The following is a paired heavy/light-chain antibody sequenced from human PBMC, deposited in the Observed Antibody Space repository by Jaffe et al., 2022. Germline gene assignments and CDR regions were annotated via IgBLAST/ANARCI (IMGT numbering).Light chain of an antibody. CDR2: LTS. V-gene: IGKV1-39*01. CDR3: QQSYNNTLT. J-gene: IGKJ4*01. Sequence: DIQMTQSPSSLSASVGDRVTITCRASQSISSFLNWYQQKPGKAPRILIYLTSSLESGVPSRFSGSGSGTDFSLTISSLQPEDFATYYCQQSYNNTLTFGGGTKVEIK. CDR1: QSISSF.
Heavy chain of an antibody. CDR2: ISYNGDT. J-gene: IGHJ1*01. V-gene: IGHV4-59*02. Sequence: QVQLQESGPGLVKPSETLSLTCTVSGGSVSSYMWSWIRQPPGKGLEWVAYISYNGDTNYNPSLKTRVTISLDTSKNQFSLRLNSVTAADTAVYYCAGLGKYFQRWGQGTLVTVSS. CDR1: GGSVSSYM. D-gene: IGHD1-1*01. CDR3: AGLGKYFQR.